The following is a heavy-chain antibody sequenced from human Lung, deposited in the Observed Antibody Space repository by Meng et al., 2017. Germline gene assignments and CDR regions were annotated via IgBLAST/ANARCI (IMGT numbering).Heavy chain of an antibody. CDR1: GGFFSDYY. CDR3: ARGPTTMAHDFDY. D-gene: IGHD4-11*01. J-gene: IGHJ4*02. CDR2: INHSGST. Sequence: QVQLQQVGAGLLKTSETLSLTCVVAGGFFSDYYWCWIRQPPGKGLGWIGEINHSGSTNYNPSLESRATISVDTSQNNLSLKLSSVTAADSAVYYCARGPTTMAHDFDYWGQGTLVTVSS. V-gene: IGHV4-34*01.